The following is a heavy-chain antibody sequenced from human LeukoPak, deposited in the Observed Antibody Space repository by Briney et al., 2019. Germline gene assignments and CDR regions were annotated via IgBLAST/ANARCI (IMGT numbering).Heavy chain of an antibody. CDR3: AREETSSGWYRGYYYYYYMDV. CDR2: ISAYNGNT. D-gene: IGHD6-19*01. CDR1: GYTFTSYG. V-gene: IGHV1-18*01. J-gene: IGHJ6*03. Sequence: GASVKVSCKASGYTFTSYGISWVRQAPGQGLEWMGWISAYNGNTNYAQKLQGRVTMTTDTSTSTAYMELRSLRSDDTAVYYCAREETSSGWYRGYYYYYYMDVWGKGTTVTVSS.